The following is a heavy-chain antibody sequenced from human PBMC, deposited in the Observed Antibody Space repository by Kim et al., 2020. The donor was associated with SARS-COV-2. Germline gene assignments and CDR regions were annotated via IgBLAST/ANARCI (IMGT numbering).Heavy chain of an antibody. CDR3: AKGRRYCSSTSCHHYYFDY. CDR1: GFTFSSYG. D-gene: IGHD2-2*01. J-gene: IGHJ4*02. CDR2: ISYDGSNK. V-gene: IGHV3-30*18. Sequence: GGSLRLSCAASGFTFSSYGMHWVLQAPGKGLEWVAVISYDGSNKYYADSVKGRFTISRDNSKNTLYLQMNSLRAEDTAVYYCAKGRRYCSSTSCHHYYFDYWGQGTLVTVSS.